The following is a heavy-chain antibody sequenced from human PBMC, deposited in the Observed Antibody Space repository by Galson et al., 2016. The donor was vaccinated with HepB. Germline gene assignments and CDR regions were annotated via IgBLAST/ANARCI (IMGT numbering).Heavy chain of an antibody. CDR1: GFSFTSYW. J-gene: IGHJ4*02. D-gene: IGHD2-15*01. CDR3: TRPGVGAADDF. Sequence: QSGAEVKKPGESLKISCKGFGFSFTSYWITWVRQMPGNGLEWLGRICPSDSYTNYSPSFQGHVTIPADKSINTAYLQWSSLKASDTAMYYCTRPGVGAADDFWGQGTLVTVSS. V-gene: IGHV5-10-1*01. CDR2: ICPSDSYT.